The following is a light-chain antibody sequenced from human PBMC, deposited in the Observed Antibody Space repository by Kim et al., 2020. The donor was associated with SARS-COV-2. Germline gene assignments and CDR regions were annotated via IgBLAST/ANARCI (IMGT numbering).Light chain of an antibody. CDR1: QGISSD. J-gene: IGKJ5*01. CDR2: ATS. Sequence: IQLTQSPSYLSASVGDRVTITCRASQGISSDFAWYQQKAGKAPKLLIYATSSLQSGVPSRFSGSGSGTDFTLTISSLQPEDFATYFCQQLNSYPITFGQGTRLEIK. V-gene: IGKV1-9*01. CDR3: QQLNSYPIT.